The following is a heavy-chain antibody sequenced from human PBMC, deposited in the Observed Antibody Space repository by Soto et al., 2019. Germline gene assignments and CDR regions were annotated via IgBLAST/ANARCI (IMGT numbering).Heavy chain of an antibody. D-gene: IGHD3-10*01. CDR2: VYHTGST. Sequence: QVQLQESGPGLVKPSQTLSLSCTVSGDSLSRGDYYWSWIRLPPGKGLEWIGFVYHTGSTYYSPSLKGRVHISVYTFKNQFSLKLHSVTAADPAVSYCARDPLYHSGYLSPVFDMWGQGTMVTVSS. CDR3: ARDPLYHSGYLSPVFDM. V-gene: IGHV4-30-4*01. CDR1: GDSLSRGDYY. J-gene: IGHJ3*02.